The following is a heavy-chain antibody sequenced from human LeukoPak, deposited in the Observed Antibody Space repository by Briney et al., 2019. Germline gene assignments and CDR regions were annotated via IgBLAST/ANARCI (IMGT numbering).Heavy chain of an antibody. D-gene: IGHD3-22*01. J-gene: IGHJ4*02. V-gene: IGHV3-53*01. CDR2: IYSGGST. CDR1: GFTVSSNY. CDR3: ATMIVVADDFDY. Sequence: GGSLRLSCAASGFTVSSNYMSWVRQAPGKGLEWVSVIYSGGSTYYADSVKGRFTISRDNSKNTLYLQMNSLRAEDTAVYYCATMIVVADDFDYWGQGTLVTVSS.